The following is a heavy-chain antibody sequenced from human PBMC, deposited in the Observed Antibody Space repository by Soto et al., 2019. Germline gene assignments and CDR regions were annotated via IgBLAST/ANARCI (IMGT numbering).Heavy chain of an antibody. Sequence: QVQLQESGPGLVKPSQTLSLTCTVSGGSISSGDYYWSWIRQPPGKGLEWIGYIYYSGSTYYNPSLKSRVTISVDTSKNQFSLKLSSVTAADTAVYYCARETITMVRGVIETWFDPWGQGTLVTVSS. CDR1: GGSISSGDYY. CDR2: IYYSGST. J-gene: IGHJ5*02. CDR3: ARETITMVRGVIETWFDP. D-gene: IGHD3-10*01. V-gene: IGHV4-30-4*01.